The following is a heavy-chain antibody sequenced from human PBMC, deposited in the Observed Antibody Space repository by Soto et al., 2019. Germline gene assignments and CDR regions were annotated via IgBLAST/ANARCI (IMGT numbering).Heavy chain of an antibody. V-gene: IGHV1-18*01. CDR3: ARDHLVGCDGWYGYNWFDP. Sequence: QVQLVQSGAEVKKPGASVKVSCKASGYTSTSYGISWVRQAPGQGLEWMGWISAYNGNTNYAQKLQGRVTMTTDTSTSTAYMELRSLRSDDTAVYYCARDHLVGCDGWYGYNWFDPWGQGTLVTVSS. D-gene: IGHD6-19*01. J-gene: IGHJ5*02. CDR1: GYTSTSYG. CDR2: ISAYNGNT.